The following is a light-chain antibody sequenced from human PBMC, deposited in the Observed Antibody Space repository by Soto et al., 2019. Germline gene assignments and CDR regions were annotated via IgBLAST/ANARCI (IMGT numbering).Light chain of an antibody. J-gene: IGLJ1*01. Sequence: QPVLTQPASVSGSPGQSVTISCTGTSSDLGASDSVSWYQQHPGKAPKLMIYEVAKRPSGVPDRFSGSKSGNTASLTVSGLQADDEADYYCSSYAGGNKLVFGTGTKLTVL. CDR2: EVA. CDR3: SSYAGGNKLV. CDR1: SSDLGASDS. V-gene: IGLV2-8*01.